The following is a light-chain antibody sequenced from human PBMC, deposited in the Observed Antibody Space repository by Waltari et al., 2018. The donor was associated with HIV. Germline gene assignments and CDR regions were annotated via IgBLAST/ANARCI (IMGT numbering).Light chain of an antibody. CDR3: QQYGSSPGT. CDR1: QSVGSNF. V-gene: IGKV3-20*01. Sequence: EIVLTQSTGTLSLSPGESATLSCRASQSVGSNFLAWYQQKPGQAPRLLIYGASSRATGIPDRFSGSGSGTDFTLTISRLEPEDIAVYFCQQYGSSPGTFGQGTKLEIK. J-gene: IGKJ2*01. CDR2: GAS.